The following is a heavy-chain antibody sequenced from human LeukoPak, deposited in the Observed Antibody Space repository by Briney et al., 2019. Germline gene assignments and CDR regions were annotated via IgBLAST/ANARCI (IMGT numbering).Heavy chain of an antibody. V-gene: IGHV3-7*05. J-gene: IGHJ4*02. Sequence: GGSLRLSCAASGFTFSNYWMSWVRQAPGKGLEWVANIKQDGSENNYVGSVKGRFTISRDNAKSLLYLQMNSLRAEDTAQYYCATDSYSKGDYWGQGTLVTVSS. CDR2: IKQDGSEN. CDR1: GFTFSNYW. CDR3: ATDSYSKGDY. D-gene: IGHD4-11*01.